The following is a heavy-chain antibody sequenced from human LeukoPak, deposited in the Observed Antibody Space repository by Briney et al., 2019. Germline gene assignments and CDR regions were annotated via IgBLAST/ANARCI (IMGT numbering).Heavy chain of an antibody. Sequence: SETLSLTCTVSGGSISSSSYYWGWIRQPPGKGLEWIGSIYYSGSTYYNPSLKSRVTISVDTSKNQFSLKLSSVTAADTAVYYCARVDRGSGSYYSFFDYWGQGTLVTVSS. CDR1: GGSISSSSYY. D-gene: IGHD3-10*01. V-gene: IGHV4-39*01. CDR2: IYYSGST. CDR3: ARVDRGSGSYYSFFDY. J-gene: IGHJ4*02.